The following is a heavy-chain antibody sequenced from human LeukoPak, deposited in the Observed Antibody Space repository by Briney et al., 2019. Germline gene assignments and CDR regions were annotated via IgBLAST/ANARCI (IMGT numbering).Heavy chain of an antibody. D-gene: IGHD6-6*01. CDR2: KSGSGGTT. Sequence: GGSLRLSCVASGFTFSCCAMNWVRQAPGKGLEWSPTKSGSGGTTYYADSVKGRFTISRDNSKSTLYLQMDRLRAEDTAVYYCVKARGPSTSSPWFDPWGQGTLVTVSS. J-gene: IGHJ5*02. CDR1: GFTFSCCA. CDR3: VKARGPSTSSPWFDP. V-gene: IGHV3-23*01.